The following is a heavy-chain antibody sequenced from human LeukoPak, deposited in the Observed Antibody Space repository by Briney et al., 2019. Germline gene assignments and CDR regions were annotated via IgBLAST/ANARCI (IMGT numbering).Heavy chain of an antibody. D-gene: IGHD4-23*01. CDR3: ARVAPVGHYYYGMDV. J-gene: IGHJ6*04. CDR1: GFTFSSYS. CDR2: ISSSSSYI. Sequence: GGSLRLSCAASGFTFSSYSMNWVRQAPGKGLEWVSSISSSSSYIYYADSVKGRFTISRDNGRNSLYLRMNSLRAEDTAVYYCARVAPVGHYYYGMDVWGKGTTVTVSS. V-gene: IGHV3-21*01.